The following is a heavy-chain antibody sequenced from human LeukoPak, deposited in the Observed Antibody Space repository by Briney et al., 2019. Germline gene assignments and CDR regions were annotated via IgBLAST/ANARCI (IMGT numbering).Heavy chain of an antibody. J-gene: IGHJ3*02. CDR2: ICYNGNT. Sequence: SETLSLTCNVSGGPIGGHTFYWDWIRQPPGKGLEWIATICYNGNTFYNPSLRSRVALSIDMSKSQFSLHLSSVTAADTAVYYCARLTALAGHRGAFDIWGPGTLVTVSS. CDR1: GGPIGGHTFY. CDR3: ARLTALAGHRGAFDI. D-gene: IGHD6-19*01. V-gene: IGHV4-39*01.